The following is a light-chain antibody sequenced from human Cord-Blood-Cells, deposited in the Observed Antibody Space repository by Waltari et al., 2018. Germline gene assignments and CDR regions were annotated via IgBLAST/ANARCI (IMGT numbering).Light chain of an antibody. CDR1: SSDVGGYNY. CDR2: DVS. Sequence: QSALTQPASVSGSPGQAITLSCTGPSSDVGGYNYVSWYQQHPGTAPKLMIYDVSNRPSGVSNRFSGSKSGNTASLTISGLQAEDEADYYCSSYTSSSTPYVFGTGTKVTVL. CDR3: SSYTSSSTPYV. V-gene: IGLV2-14*01. J-gene: IGLJ1*01.